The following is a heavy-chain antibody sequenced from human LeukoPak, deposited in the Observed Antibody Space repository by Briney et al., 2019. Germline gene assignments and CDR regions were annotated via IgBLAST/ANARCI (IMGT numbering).Heavy chain of an antibody. CDR2: IYYSGST. CDR3: ARYSSGWIDAFDI. Sequence: MASETLSLTCTVSGGSISSYYWSWIRQAPGKGLEWIGYIYYSGSTDYNPSLKSRVTISVDTSKNQFSLKLSSVTAADTAVYCCARYSSGWIDAFDIWGQGTMVTVSS. D-gene: IGHD6-19*01. CDR1: GGSISSYY. J-gene: IGHJ3*02. V-gene: IGHV4-59*08.